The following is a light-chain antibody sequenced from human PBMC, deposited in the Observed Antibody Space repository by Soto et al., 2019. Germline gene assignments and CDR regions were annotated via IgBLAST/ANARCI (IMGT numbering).Light chain of an antibody. J-gene: IGKJ5*01. Sequence: EIVLTQSPGTLSLSPGEGATLSCRASQSVSSNSLAWYQQKPGQAPRLLIYGASSRATAIPDRISGSGSGTDFTLTISRLEPEDFAVYYCRQYGSSPVTFGQGTRLEIK. CDR2: GAS. CDR3: RQYGSSPVT. CDR1: QSVSSNS. V-gene: IGKV3-20*01.